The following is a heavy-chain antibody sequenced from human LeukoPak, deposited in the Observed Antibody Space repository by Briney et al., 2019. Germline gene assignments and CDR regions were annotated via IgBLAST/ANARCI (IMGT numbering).Heavy chain of an antibody. D-gene: IGHD3-10*01. Sequence: GGSLRLSCVASGFTFSSYAMRWVRQAPGKGLEWVSAIGAGSGAITIYADFVKGRFTISRDNSKNTLYLQMNSLRGEDTAVYYCAKNYDSGRGVPYGMDVWGQGTTVTVSS. J-gene: IGHJ6*02. CDR1: GFTFSSYA. V-gene: IGHV3-23*01. CDR3: AKNYDSGRGVPYGMDV. CDR2: IGAGSGAIT.